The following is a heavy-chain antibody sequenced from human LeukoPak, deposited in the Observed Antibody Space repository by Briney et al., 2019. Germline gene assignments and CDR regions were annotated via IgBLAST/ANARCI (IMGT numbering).Heavy chain of an antibody. CDR1: XFTFSNYA. J-gene: IGHJ6*02. V-gene: IGHV3-30-3*01. Sequence: ASXFTFSNYAMHWVRQXPGXXXXXVAXISYDGSNKLQADSVKGRFTISRDNSKNTVNLQMNSLTDVDTAVYYCARARYCSGGGCYSPGPYYYYGMDVWGPGTTVTVSS. CDR3: ARARYCSGGGCYSPGPYYYYGMDV. CDR2: ISYDGSNK. D-gene: IGHD2-15*01.